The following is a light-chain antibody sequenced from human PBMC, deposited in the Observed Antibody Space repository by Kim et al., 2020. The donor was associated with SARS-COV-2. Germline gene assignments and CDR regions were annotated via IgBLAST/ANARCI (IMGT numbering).Light chain of an antibody. J-gene: IGLJ3*02. CDR1: SSDVGNYND. V-gene: IGLV2-14*03. Sequence: GQLITISCTGTSSDVGNYNDVSWYQQHPGKAPKLMIYDVSNRPSGVSDRFSGSKSGNTASLTISGLQADDEADYYCNSYTTSSTLVFGGGTQLTVL. CDR2: DVS. CDR3: NSYTTSSTLV.